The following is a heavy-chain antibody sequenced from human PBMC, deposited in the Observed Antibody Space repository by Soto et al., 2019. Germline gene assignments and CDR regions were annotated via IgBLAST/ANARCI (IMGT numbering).Heavy chain of an antibody. CDR1: GMTFSNLR. J-gene: IGHJ4*02. CDR3: TTPGGELPHRDY. V-gene: IGHV3-74*01. Sequence: EVQLVESGGGLVQPGGSLRLSCAAPGMTFSNLRMHWVRQAPGKGLVWVSVIGRDGSNTDYANSVKGRFTISRDNAKETLYLQMNSLRVEDTAIYYCTTPGGELPHRDYWGQGTLVIVSS. CDR2: IGRDGSNT. D-gene: IGHD1-26*01.